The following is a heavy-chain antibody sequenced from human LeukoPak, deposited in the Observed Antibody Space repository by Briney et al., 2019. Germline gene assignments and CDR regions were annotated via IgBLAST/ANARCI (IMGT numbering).Heavy chain of an antibody. CDR1: GLTVSSKD. V-gene: IGHV3-66*01. D-gene: IGHD3/OR15-3a*01. Sequence: GGSLRLSCAASGLTVSSKDMNWVRQAPGKGLEWVSIIHIGNSTYYADSVKGRFTISRDNSKNTLYLQMNSLRAEDTAVHYCAADWPLDYWGQGTLVTVSS. CDR2: IHIGNST. CDR3: AADWPLDY. J-gene: IGHJ4*02.